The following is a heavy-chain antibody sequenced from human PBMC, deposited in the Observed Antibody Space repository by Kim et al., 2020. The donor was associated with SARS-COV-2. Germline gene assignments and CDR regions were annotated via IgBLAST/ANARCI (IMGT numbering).Heavy chain of an antibody. V-gene: IGHV4-59*01. CDR3: ARRGSGYDYGYYYYGMDV. D-gene: IGHD5-12*01. J-gene: IGHJ6*02. Sequence: KSRVTISVDTSRTQFSLKLSSVTAADTAVYYCARRGSGYDYGYYYYGMDVWGQGTTVTVSS.